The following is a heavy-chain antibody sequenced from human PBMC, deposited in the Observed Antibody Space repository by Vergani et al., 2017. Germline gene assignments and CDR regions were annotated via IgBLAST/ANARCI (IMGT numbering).Heavy chain of an antibody. Sequence: EVQLVESGGGLVQPGGSLRLSCAASGFTFSSYEMNWVRQAPGKGLEWVSYISSSGSTIYYADSVKGRFTISRDNAKNSLYLQMNSLRAEDTAVYYCARGPIKGYGYSGGVWGKGTTVTVSS. J-gene: IGHJ6*04. CDR2: ISSSGSTI. CDR1: GFTFSSYE. D-gene: IGHD5-18*01. CDR3: ARGPIKGYGYSGGV. V-gene: IGHV3-48*03.